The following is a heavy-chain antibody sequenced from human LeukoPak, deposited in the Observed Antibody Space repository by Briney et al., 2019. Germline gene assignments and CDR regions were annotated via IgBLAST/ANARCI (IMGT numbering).Heavy chain of an antibody. V-gene: IGHV4-38-2*02. CDR3: AKDLMAGYSSSWYGGY. J-gene: IGHJ4*02. D-gene: IGHD6-13*01. CDR1: GYSISSGYY. Sequence: ETLSLTCTVSGYSISSGYYWGWIRQPPGKGLEWIGSIYHSGSTYYNPSLKSRVTISVDTSKNQFSLKLSSVTAADTAVYYCAKDLMAGYSSSWYGGYWGQGTLVTVSS. CDR2: IYHSGST.